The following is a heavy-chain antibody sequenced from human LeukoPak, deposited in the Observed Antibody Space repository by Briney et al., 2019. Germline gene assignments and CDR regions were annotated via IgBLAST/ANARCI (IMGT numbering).Heavy chain of an antibody. CDR2: IWYDGSNE. D-gene: IGHD1-7*01. V-gene: IGHV3-33*01. Sequence: GRSLRLSCAASGFTFSNCGMHWVSQAPGKGLEWVAFIWYDGSNEYYADSVKGRFTISRDNSKNTLYLQMSSLRAEDTAIYYCARGSTTYANYWGQGTLVTVSS. CDR3: ARGSTTYANY. CDR1: GFTFSNCG. J-gene: IGHJ4*02.